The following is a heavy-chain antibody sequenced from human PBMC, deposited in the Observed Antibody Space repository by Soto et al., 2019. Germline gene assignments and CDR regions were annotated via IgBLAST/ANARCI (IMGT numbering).Heavy chain of an antibody. CDR1: GFTFSNYA. Sequence: EVRLLESGGGLVQPGGSLRLSCVASGFTFSNYAMSWVRQAPWKGLEWVSVVTGRSSSTYYADSVEGRFIISRDNSRNTLFLQMNSLGAEDTAVYYCTKHLPSKKNQRRWADAFHIWGQGTILTVSS. CDR2: VTGRSSST. V-gene: IGHV3-23*01. J-gene: IGHJ3*02. D-gene: IGHD2-2*01. CDR3: TKHLPSKKNQRRWADAFHI.